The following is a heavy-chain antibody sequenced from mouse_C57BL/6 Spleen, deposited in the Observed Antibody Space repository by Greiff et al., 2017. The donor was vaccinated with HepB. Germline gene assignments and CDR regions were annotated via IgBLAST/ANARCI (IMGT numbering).Heavy chain of an antibody. J-gene: IGHJ2*01. CDR2: IDPNSGGT. V-gene: IGHV1-72*01. Sequence: VKQSCKASGYTFTSYWMHWVKQRPGRGLEWIGRIDPNSGGTKYNEKFKSKATLTVDKPSSTAYMQLSSLTSEDSAVYYCARGRAYYSIDFDYWGQGTTLTVSS. CDR3: ARGRAYYSIDFDY. D-gene: IGHD2-5*01. CDR1: GYTFTSYW.